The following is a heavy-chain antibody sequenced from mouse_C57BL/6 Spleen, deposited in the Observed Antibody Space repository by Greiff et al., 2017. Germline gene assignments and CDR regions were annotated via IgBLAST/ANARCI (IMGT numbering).Heavy chain of an antibody. J-gene: IGHJ2*01. Sequence: VQLQQSGAELVRPGASVKLSCKASGYTFTDYYINWVKQRPGQGLEWIARIYPGSGNTYYNEKFKGKATLTAEKSSSTAYMQLSSLTSEDSAVYFCARWGPYDYGFFDYWGQGTTLTVSS. CDR1: GYTFTDYY. V-gene: IGHV1-76*01. D-gene: IGHD2-4*01. CDR2: IYPGSGNT. CDR3: ARWGPYDYGFFDY.